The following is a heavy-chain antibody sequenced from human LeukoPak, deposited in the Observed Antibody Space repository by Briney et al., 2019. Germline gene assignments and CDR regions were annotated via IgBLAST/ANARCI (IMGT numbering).Heavy chain of an antibody. CDR3: GRGGGGSYLEYSFDY. Sequence: SETLSLTCTVSGASLTRRYWSWIRQPPGKGLEWIGYINYSGNTNYNPSLKSRVTISVDTSKNQFSLKLSSGTAAETAVYYCGRGGGGSYLEYSFDYWGQGTLVTVSS. CDR1: GASLTRRY. J-gene: IGHJ4*02. D-gene: IGHD3-10*01. CDR2: INYSGNT. V-gene: IGHV4-59*11.